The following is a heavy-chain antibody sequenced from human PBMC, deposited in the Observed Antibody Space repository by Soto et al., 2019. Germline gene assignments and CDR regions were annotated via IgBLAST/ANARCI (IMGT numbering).Heavy chain of an antibody. CDR1: GYSFTTYW. CDR2: IYPGDSDT. CDR3: ARVGSSGYYSVDY. Sequence: RGESLKISCKGSGYSFTTYWIGWVRQMPGKGLEWMGIIYPGDSDTRYSPSFQGQVTISADKSISTAYLQWSSLKASDTAMYYCARVGSSGYYSVDYWGQGTLVTVSS. J-gene: IGHJ4*02. D-gene: IGHD3-22*01. V-gene: IGHV5-51*01.